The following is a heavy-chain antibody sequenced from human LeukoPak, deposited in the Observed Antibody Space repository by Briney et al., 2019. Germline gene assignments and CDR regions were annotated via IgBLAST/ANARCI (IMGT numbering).Heavy chain of an antibody. CDR1: GGSFSGYY. Sequence: SETLSLTRAVYGGSFSGYYWSWIRQPPGKGLEWIGEINHSGSTNYNPSLKSRVTISVDTSKNQFSLKLSSVTAADTAVYYCAGALVSYYYYYGMDVWGQGTTVTVSS. V-gene: IGHV4-34*01. CDR3: AGALVSYYYYYGMDV. J-gene: IGHJ6*02. CDR2: INHSGST. D-gene: IGHD1-26*01.